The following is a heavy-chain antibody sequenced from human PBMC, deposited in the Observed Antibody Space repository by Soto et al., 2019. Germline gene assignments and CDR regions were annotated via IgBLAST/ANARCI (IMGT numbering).Heavy chain of an antibody. CDR2: INAGNGNT. CDR1: GYTFTSYA. V-gene: IGHV1-3*01. Sequence: QVQLVQSGAEVKKPGASVKVSCKASGYTFTSYAMHWVRQAPGQRLEWMGWINAGNGNTKYSQKFQGRVTITRDTSASTAYMELSSLRSEDTALYYCARGYSSGWNWFDPWGQGTLVTVSS. D-gene: IGHD6-19*01. J-gene: IGHJ5*02. CDR3: ARGYSSGWNWFDP.